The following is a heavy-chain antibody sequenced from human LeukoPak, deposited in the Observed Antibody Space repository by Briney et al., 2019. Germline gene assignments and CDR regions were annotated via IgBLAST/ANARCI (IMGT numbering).Heavy chain of an antibody. CDR2: INTNTGYP. CDR1: GYTFTSYA. CDR3: ARGKSRHYYDSSGYYYPSWFDP. D-gene: IGHD3-22*01. Sequence: ASVKVSCKASGYTFTSYAMNWVRQAPGQGLEWMGWINTNTGYPTYAQGFTGRFVFSLDTSVSTAYLQISSLKAEDTAVYYCARGKSRHYYDSSGYYYPSWFDPWGPGTLVTISS. J-gene: IGHJ5*02. V-gene: IGHV7-4-1*02.